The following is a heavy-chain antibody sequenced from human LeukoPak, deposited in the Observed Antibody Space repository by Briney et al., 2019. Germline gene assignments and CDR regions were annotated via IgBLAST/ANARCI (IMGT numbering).Heavy chain of an antibody. CDR3: TRLTVTTSLDY. CDR2: IRSKASSYAT. J-gene: IGHJ4*02. V-gene: IGHV3-73*01. D-gene: IGHD4-17*01. CDR1: GFTFSGSA. Sequence: GGSLRLSCAASGFTFSGSAMHWVRQASGKGLEWVGRIRSKASSYATAYAASVKGRFTISRDDSKNTAYLQMNSLKTEDTAVYYCTRLTVTTSLDYWGQGTLVTVSS.